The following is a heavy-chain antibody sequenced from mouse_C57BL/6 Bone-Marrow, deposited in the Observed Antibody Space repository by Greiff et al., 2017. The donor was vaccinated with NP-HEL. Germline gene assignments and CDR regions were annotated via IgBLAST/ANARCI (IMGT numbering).Heavy chain of an antibody. J-gene: IGHJ4*01. D-gene: IGHD2-1*01. V-gene: IGHV1-64*01. CDR2: IHPNSGST. CDR1: GYTFTSYW. Sequence: VQLQQPGAELVKPGASVKLSCKASGYTFTSYWMHWVKQRPGQGLEWIGMIHPNSGSTNYNEKFKSKATLTVDKSSSTAYMQLSSLTSEDSAVYDCARYGKSYAMDYWGQGTSVTVSS. CDR3: ARYGKSYAMDY.